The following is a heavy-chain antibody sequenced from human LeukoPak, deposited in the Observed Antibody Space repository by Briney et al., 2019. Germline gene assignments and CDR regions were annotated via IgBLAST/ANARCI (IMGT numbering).Heavy chain of an antibody. CDR3: AKGIVVAHSYYYYYMDV. V-gene: IGHV3-33*06. CDR1: GFTFSSYG. Sequence: GGSQRLSCAASGFTFSSYGMHWVRQAPGKGLEWVAVIWYDGSNKYYADSVKGRFTISRDNSKNTLYLQMNSLRAEDTAVYYCAKGIVVAHSYYYYYMDVWGEGTTVTVSS. D-gene: IGHD3-22*01. J-gene: IGHJ6*03. CDR2: IWYDGSNK.